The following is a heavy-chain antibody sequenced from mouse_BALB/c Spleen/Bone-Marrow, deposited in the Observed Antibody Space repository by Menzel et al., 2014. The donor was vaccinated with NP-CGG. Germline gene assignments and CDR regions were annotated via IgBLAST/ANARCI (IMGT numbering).Heavy chain of an antibody. CDR1: GFDFSRYW. D-gene: IGHD2-3*01. Sequence: EVKLVESGGGLVQPGGSLKLSCAASGFDFSRYWMSWVRQAPGKGLEWIGEINPYSSTINYTPSLKDKFIISRDNAKNTLYLQMSKARSEDTALYCCARLGYYGWFAYWGQGTLVTVSA. CDR3: ARLGYYGWFAY. CDR2: INPYSSTI. J-gene: IGHJ3*01. V-gene: IGHV4-1*02.